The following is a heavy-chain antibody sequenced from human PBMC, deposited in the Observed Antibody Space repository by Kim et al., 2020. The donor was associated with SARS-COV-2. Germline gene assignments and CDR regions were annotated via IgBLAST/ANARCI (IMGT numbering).Heavy chain of an antibody. J-gene: IGHJ4*02. Sequence: RFTISRDSSKNTLFLQMNSLRAEDTAVYYCAKNVNYYGSGTSSYEYFFDYWGQGTLVTVSS. CDR3: AKNVNYYGSGTSSYEYFFDY. V-gene: IGHV3-23*01. D-gene: IGHD3-10*01.